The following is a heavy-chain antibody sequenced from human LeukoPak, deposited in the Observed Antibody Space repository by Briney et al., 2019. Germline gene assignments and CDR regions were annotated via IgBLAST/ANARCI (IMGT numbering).Heavy chain of an antibody. V-gene: IGHV4-59*13. CDR1: GGSISSYY. CDR3: ARTTEGYCSSASCFGFSYSYYMDV. CDR2: IYYSGST. Sequence: PSETLSLTCTVSGGSISSYYWSWIRQPPGKVLEWIGYIYYSGSTNYNPSLKSRVTISVDTSKNQFSLKLSSVIAADTAVYYCARTTEGYCSSASCFGFSYSYYMDVWGKGTTVTISS. J-gene: IGHJ6*03. D-gene: IGHD2-2*01.